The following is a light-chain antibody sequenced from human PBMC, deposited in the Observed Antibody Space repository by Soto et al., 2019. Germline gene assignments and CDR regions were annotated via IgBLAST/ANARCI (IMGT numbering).Light chain of an antibody. CDR3: LLFYSDVRGV. J-gene: IGLJ2*01. V-gene: IGLV7-46*01. CDR2: DTS. CDR1: TGAVTSGHY. Sequence: QSVVTQEPSRTVSPGGTVTLTCGSSTGAVTSGHYPYWFQQKPGQAPRTLIYDTSNKHSWTPARFSGSLLGGEAALTLSGAQPEDEAEYYCLLFYSDVRGVFGGGTKLTVL.